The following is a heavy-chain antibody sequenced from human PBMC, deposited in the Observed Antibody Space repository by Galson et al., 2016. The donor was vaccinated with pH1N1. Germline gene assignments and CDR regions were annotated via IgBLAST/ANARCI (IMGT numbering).Heavy chain of an antibody. CDR2: ISGSDTTI. D-gene: IGHD3-10*01. CDR1: GFPFSHYY. CDR3: ARDQFGWAFDV. J-gene: IGHJ3*01. Sequence: SLRLSCAASGFPFSHYYMGWIRQAPGKGLEWISYISGSDTTIYYADSVRGRFTISRDNAQNSLYLHMNSLRAEDTAGYYCARDQFGWAFDVWGQGTMVTVS. V-gene: IGHV3-11*01.